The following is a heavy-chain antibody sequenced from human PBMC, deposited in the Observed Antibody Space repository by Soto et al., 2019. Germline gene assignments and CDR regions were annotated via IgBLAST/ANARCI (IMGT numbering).Heavy chain of an antibody. Sequence: QIQLVQSGAEVKQPGASVKVSCKASGYTFKTYGISWVRQAPGQGLEWMGWISAYDGDTNHAQTLQGRVSVTTDISTSTAYMELTSLTSDDTAVYYCASSSSGSPDSWGQGTLVTVSS. CDR3: ASSSSGSPDS. V-gene: IGHV1-18*01. D-gene: IGHD6-6*01. CDR2: ISAYDGDT. J-gene: IGHJ4*02. CDR1: GYTFKTYG.